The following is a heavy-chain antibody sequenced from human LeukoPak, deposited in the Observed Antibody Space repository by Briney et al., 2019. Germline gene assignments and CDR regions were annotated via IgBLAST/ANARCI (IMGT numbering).Heavy chain of an antibody. D-gene: IGHD2-2*01. V-gene: IGHV3-23*01. CDR3: AKSGRTSCSTSCYYFDY. CDR1: GFTFSSYA. J-gene: IGHJ4*02. CDR2: ISASGAST. Sequence: GGSLRLSCAASGFTFSSYAMSWVRQAPGKGLEWVSAISASGASTYYADSVKGRFTISRGNSKNTLYLQMNSLRADDTAVYYCAKSGRTSCSTSCYYFDYWGQGTLVTVSS.